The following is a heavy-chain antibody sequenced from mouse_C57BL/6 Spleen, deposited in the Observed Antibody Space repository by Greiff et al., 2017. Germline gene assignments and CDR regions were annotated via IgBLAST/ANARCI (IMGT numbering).Heavy chain of an antibody. Sequence: VQLQQSGPGLVQPSQCLSISCTASGFSFTSYGVHWVRQSPGKGLEWLGVIWRGGSTDYNAAIMSRLSITKDNSKSPVFFQMNSLQADDTAIFYCAKLYNDYDGGFAYGGQGTLVTVSA. CDR2: IWRGGST. CDR1: GFSFTSYG. J-gene: IGHJ3*01. V-gene: IGHV2-5*01. D-gene: IGHD2-4*01. CDR3: AKLYNDYDGGFAY.